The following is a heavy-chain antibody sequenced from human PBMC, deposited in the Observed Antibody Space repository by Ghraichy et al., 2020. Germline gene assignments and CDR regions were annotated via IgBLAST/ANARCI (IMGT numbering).Heavy chain of an antibody. CDR2: IKQDGSEK. Sequence: GGSLRLSCAASGFTFSSYWMSWVRQAPGKGLEWVANIKQDGSEKYYVDSVKGRFTISRDNAKNSLYLQMNSLRAEDTAVYYCASFSANSFMVREVLNYYYYGMDVWGQGTTVTVSS. J-gene: IGHJ6*02. CDR3: ASFSANSFMVREVLNYYYYGMDV. D-gene: IGHD3-10*01. CDR1: GFTFSSYW. V-gene: IGHV3-7*03.